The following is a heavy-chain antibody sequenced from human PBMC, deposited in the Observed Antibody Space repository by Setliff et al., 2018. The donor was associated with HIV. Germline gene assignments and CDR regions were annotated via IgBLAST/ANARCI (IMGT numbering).Heavy chain of an antibody. CDR1: GGSISSSSYY. V-gene: IGHV4-39*07. Sequence: PSETLSLTCTVTGGSISSSSYYWGWIRQPPGKGLEWIGSMYYSGSTYYSPSLKSRVTMSVDTSKNQFSLKLSSVTAADTAVYYCARVKSGSLGGYVDYWGQGTLFTVS. J-gene: IGHJ4*02. CDR2: MYYSGST. D-gene: IGHD3-10*01. CDR3: ARVKSGSLGGYVDY.